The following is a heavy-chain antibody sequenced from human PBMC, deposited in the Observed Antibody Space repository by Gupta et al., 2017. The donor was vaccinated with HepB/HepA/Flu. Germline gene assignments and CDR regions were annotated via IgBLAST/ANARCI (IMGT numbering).Heavy chain of an antibody. J-gene: IGHJ4*02. V-gene: IGHV3-7*01. CDR2: IKQDGSEK. CDR1: GFTFSSYW. CDR3: ARYGYSSAWDY. Sequence: EVQVVASGGGLVQPGGSLRLSCAASGFTFSSYWMSWVRQAPGKGLEWVANIKQDGSEKYYVDSVRGRCTISRDNAKNSLFLQINSLRAEDTAVYFCARYGYSSAWDYWGQGALVTVSS. D-gene: IGHD6-19*01.